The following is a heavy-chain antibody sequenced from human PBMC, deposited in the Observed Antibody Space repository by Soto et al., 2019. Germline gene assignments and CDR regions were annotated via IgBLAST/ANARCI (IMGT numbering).Heavy chain of an antibody. J-gene: IGHJ4*02. CDR1: GGSFSGYY. Sequence: PSETLSLTCAVYGGSFSGYYWSWVRQPPGKGLEWIGEINHSGSTNYNPSLKSRVTISVDTSKNQFSLKLSSVTAADTAVYYCARGGDSGGYGGALSYWGQVTLVTVSS. CDR3: ARGGDSGGYGGALSY. CDR2: INHSGST. D-gene: IGHD6-25*01. V-gene: IGHV4-34*01.